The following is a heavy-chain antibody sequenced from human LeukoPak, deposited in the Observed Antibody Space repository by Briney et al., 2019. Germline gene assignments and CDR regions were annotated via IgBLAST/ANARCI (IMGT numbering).Heavy chain of an antibody. D-gene: IGHD1-1*01. CDR3: ARDRTRYWYFDL. J-gene: IGHJ2*01. Sequence: GGSLRLSCAASGFTVSSYWMSWVRQAPGKGLEWVANIKQDGSEKYYVDSVKGRFTISRDNAKNSLYLQMNSLRAEDTAVYYCARDRTRYWYFDLWGRGTLVTVSS. CDR2: IKQDGSEK. CDR1: GFTVSSYW. V-gene: IGHV3-7*01.